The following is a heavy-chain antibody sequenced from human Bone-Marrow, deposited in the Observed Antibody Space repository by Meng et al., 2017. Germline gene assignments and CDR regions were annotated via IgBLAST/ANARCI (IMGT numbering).Heavy chain of an antibody. CDR1: GFTFSSYA. V-gene: IGHV3-23*01. CDR2: ISGSGGST. D-gene: IGHD5-18*01. J-gene: IGHJ4*02. Sequence: LTGAASGFTFSSYAMSWVRQAPGKGLEWVSAISGSGGSTYYADSVKGRFTISRDNSKNTLYLQMNSLRAEDTAVYYCAKDLGTAPGDPIDYWGQGTLVTVSS. CDR3: AKDLGTAPGDPIDY.